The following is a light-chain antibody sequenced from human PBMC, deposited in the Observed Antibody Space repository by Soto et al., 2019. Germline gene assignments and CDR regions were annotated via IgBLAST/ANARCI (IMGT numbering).Light chain of an antibody. V-gene: IGKV1-5*03. CDR1: QSISSW. J-gene: IGKJ1*01. CDR3: QQYNSYWT. CDR2: KAS. Sequence: DIQMTQSPSTLSASVGDRVTITCRASQSISSWLAWYQQKPGKAPKLLIYKASSLESGVPSRFSGSGSGTEFTLTISSLKPDDFATYDCQQYNSYWTFGQGTKVEIK.